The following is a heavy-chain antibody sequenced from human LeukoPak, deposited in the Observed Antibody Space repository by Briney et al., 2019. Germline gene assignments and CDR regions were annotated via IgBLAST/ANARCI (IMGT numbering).Heavy chain of an antibody. CDR2: ISSSSSTI. J-gene: IGHJ6*03. V-gene: IGHV3-48*01. Sequence: GGSLRLFCAASGFTFSSYSMNWVRQAPGKGLEWVSYISSSSSTIYYADSVKGRFNISRDNAKHTLYLQMNSLRAEETAGYYCARDARPTSLDMDVWGKGATVTVSS. CDR3: ARDARPTSLDMDV. CDR1: GFTFSSYS. D-gene: IGHD2-2*01.